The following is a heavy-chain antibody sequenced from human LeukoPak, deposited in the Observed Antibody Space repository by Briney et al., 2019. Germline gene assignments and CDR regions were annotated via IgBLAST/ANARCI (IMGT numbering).Heavy chain of an antibody. J-gene: IGHJ6*02. V-gene: IGHV1-18*01. CDR3: ARPVWFGELTPMDV. D-gene: IGHD3-10*01. Sequence: GASVKVSCKASGYTLTSYGISWVRQAPGQGLEWMGWISAYNGNTNYAQKLQGRVTMTTDTSTSAAYMELRSLRSDDTAVYYCARPVWFGELTPMDVWGQGTTVTVSS. CDR2: ISAYNGNT. CDR1: GYTLTSYG.